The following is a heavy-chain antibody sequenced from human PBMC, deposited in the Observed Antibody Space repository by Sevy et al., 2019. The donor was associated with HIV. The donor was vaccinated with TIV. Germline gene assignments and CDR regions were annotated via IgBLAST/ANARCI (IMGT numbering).Heavy chain of an antibody. V-gene: IGHV3-11*01. J-gene: IGHJ4*02. CDR1: GFTFSDYY. Sequence: GESLKISCAASGFTFSDYYINWIRQAPGKGLEWISYISSSGGTIYYADSVKGRFTISRDNAKNSLYLQMNSLRAEDTAVYYCAREDIADRHFDYWGQGTLVTVSS. D-gene: IGHD6-6*01. CDR3: AREDIADRHFDY. CDR2: ISSSGGTI.